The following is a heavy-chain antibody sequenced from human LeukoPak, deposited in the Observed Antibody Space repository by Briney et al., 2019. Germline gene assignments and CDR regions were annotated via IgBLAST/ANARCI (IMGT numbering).Heavy chain of an antibody. V-gene: IGHV3-53*01. D-gene: IGHD7-27*01. CDR3: TTAGWGKDAFDI. Sequence: GGSLRLSCAASGFTVSSNYMSWVRQAPGKGLEWVSVIYSGGSTYYADSVKGRFTISRDNSKNTLYLQMNSLRAEDTAVYYCTTAGWGKDAFDIWGQGTMVTVSS. CDR2: IYSGGST. CDR1: GFTVSSNY. J-gene: IGHJ3*02.